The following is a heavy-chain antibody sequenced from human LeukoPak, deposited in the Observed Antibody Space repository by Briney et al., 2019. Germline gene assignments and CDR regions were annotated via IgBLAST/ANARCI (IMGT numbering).Heavy chain of an antibody. CDR3: ARVTEHMAPLDY. Sequence: PSETLSLTCTVSGGSISSYYWSWIRQPPGKGLEWIGYIYYSGSTNYNPSLKSRVTISVDTSKNQFSLKLSSVTAADTAVYYCARVTEHMAPLDYWGQGTLVTVSS. J-gene: IGHJ4*02. CDR1: GGSISSYY. V-gene: IGHV4-59*01. CDR2: IYYSGST. D-gene: IGHD2-21*01.